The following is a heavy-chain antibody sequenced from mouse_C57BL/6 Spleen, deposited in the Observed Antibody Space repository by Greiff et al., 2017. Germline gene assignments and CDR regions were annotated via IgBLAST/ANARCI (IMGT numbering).Heavy chain of an antibody. V-gene: IGHV5-12*01. J-gene: IGHJ2*01. CDR3: ARHSRDGGFDY. CDR2: ISNGGGST. Sequence: EVNLVESGGGLVQPGGSLKLSCAASGFTFSDYYMYWVRQTPEKRLEWVAYISNGGGSTYYPDTVKGRFTISKDNAKNTLYLQMSRLKSEDTAMYYCARHSRDGGFDYWGQGTTLTVSS. D-gene: IGHD3-1*01. CDR1: GFTFSDYY.